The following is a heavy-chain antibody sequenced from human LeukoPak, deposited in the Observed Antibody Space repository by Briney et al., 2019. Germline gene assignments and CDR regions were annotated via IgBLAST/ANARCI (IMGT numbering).Heavy chain of an antibody. J-gene: IGHJ2*01. CDR3: AGSDTTGYIPREWDYWYFDL. CDR1: GFTFSSYE. D-gene: IGHD1-1*01. Sequence: PGGSLRLSCAASGFTFSSYEMNWVRQAPGKGLEWVSLINSGGYTYYADSMKGRFTISRDNAKNSLYLQMNSLRAEDTAVYYCAGSDTTGYIPREWDYWYFDLWGRGTLVTVSS. V-gene: IGHV3-21*01. CDR2: INSGGYT.